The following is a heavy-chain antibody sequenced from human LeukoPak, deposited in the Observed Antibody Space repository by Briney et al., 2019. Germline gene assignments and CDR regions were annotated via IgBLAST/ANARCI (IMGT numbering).Heavy chain of an antibody. D-gene: IGHD4-11*01. J-gene: IGHJ6*02. Sequence: GGSLRLSCAASGFTFSSHWMSWVRQAPGKGLKWVANIKQDGSEKYYVDSVKGRFTISRDNAKNSLYLQMNSLRAEDTAVYYCARDLSTGYYYYYYGMDVWGQGTTVTVSS. CDR1: GFTFSSHW. V-gene: IGHV3-7*01. CDR3: ARDLSTGYYYYYYGMDV. CDR2: IKQDGSEK.